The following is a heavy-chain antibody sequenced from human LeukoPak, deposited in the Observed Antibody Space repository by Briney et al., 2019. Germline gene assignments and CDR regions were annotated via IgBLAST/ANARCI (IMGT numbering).Heavy chain of an antibody. CDR3: ARLSMVVAATKIRYYYYGTDV. D-gene: IGHD2-15*01. CDR2: IYPGDSDT. V-gene: IGHV5-51*01. CDR1: GYSFTSYW. J-gene: IGHJ6*02. Sequence: GESLKISCKGSGYSFTSYWIGWVRQMPGKGLEWMGIIYPGDSDTRYSPSFQGQVTISADKSISTAYLQRSSLKASDTAMYYCARLSMVVAATKIRYYYYGTDVWGQGTTVTVSS.